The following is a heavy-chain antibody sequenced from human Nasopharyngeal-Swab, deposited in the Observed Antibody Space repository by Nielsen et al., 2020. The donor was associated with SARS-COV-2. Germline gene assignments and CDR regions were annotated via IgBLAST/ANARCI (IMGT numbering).Heavy chain of an antibody. V-gene: IGHV3-74*01. CDR1: GFTFSRHW. CDR2: INSDGSST. CDR3: ARGWGSSWLYHYAMDV. J-gene: IGHJ6*02. D-gene: IGHD6-13*01. Sequence: GESLKISCAASGFTFSRHWMHWVRQAPGKGLVWVSRINSDGSSTGYADTVKGRFTISRDNAKKTLFLQMNSLRGEDTAVYYCARGWGSSWLYHYAMDVWGQGTTVTVSS.